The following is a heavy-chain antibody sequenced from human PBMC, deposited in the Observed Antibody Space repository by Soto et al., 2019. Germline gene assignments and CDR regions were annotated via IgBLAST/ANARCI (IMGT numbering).Heavy chain of an antibody. CDR3: ARASRDIGNYGIDV. Sequence: QVQLVQSGAEVKKPGASVKVSCKASGYTFTSYNINWVRQATGQGLEWMGWMNPNSGNTGYAQKFQGRVTMTRNTSISTAYMELSSLRSEDTAVYYCARASRDIGNYGIDVWGQGTTVTVSS. D-gene: IGHD2-15*01. J-gene: IGHJ6*02. CDR2: MNPNSGNT. V-gene: IGHV1-8*01. CDR1: GYTFTSYN.